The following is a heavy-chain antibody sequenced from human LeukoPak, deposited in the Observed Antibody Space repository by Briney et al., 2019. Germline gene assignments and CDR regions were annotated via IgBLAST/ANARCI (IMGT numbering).Heavy chain of an antibody. J-gene: IGHJ4*02. CDR3: ARDGRGSHDY. CDR2: INRDGSSA. D-gene: IGHD3-10*01. Sequence: AGSLRLSCAAAGFTFSSYWMHWVRQAPGKGLVWVSRINRDGSSASYADSVKGRFTISRDNAKNTLYLQMNSLRAEGTAVYYCARDGRGSHDYWGQGTLVTVSS. V-gene: IGHV3-74*01. CDR1: GFTFSSYW.